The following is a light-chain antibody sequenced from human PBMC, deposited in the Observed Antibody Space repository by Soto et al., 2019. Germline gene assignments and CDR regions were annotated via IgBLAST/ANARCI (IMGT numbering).Light chain of an antibody. CDR1: QSISNY. CDR2: DVS. CDR3: QQRSNWPRT. V-gene: IGKV3-11*01. Sequence: IVLIQSPATLSVSPGARATLXCRASQSISNYLIWYQQKPGQAPRLLIYDVSNRATDIPARFSGSGSGTDFTLTISSLEPEDLAVYYCQQRSNWPRTFGQGTKVEI. J-gene: IGKJ1*01.